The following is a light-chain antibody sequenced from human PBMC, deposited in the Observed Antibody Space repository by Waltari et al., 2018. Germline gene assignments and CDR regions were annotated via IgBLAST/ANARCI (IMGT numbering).Light chain of an antibody. J-gene: IGLJ3*02. V-gene: IGLV2-14*01. CDR2: DVS. CDR3: SSYTSSSTWV. Sequence: QSALTQPASASGSPGPSITRSCTGTSSDVGGYNNVLWYQPHPGKAPKRLIYDVSKRPAGGSNRFSGSKSGNTASLTISGLQAEDEADYYCSSYTSSSTWVFGGGTKLTVL. CDR1: SSDVGGYNN.